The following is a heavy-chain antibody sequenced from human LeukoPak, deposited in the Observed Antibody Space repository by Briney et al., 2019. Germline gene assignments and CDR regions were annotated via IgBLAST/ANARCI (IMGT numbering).Heavy chain of an antibody. CDR1: GFTFSSYW. CDR3: AREGGEELPFDY. D-gene: IGHD1-26*01. CDR2: INSDGSST. V-gene: IGHV3-74*01. Sequence: GGSLRLSCAASGFTFSSYWMHWVRQAPGKGLVWVSRINSDGSSTSYADSVKGRFTISRDNAKNTLYLQMNSLRAEDTAVYYCAREGGEELPFDYWGQGTLVTVSS. J-gene: IGHJ4*02.